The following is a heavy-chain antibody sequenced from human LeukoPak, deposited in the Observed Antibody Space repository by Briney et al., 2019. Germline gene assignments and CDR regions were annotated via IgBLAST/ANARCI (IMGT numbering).Heavy chain of an antibody. J-gene: IGHJ4*02. Sequence: GGSLRLSCAASGFTFSDYYMSWIRQAPGKGLEWISYISISGSTIYYADSVKGRFTISRDNAKNSLYLQMNSLRAEDTAVYYCARGAATRGVVPAANLPSTEDYWGQGTLVTVSS. CDR2: ISISGSTI. V-gene: IGHV3-11*04. CDR3: ARGAATRGVVPAANLPSTEDY. D-gene: IGHD2-2*01. CDR1: GFTFSDYY.